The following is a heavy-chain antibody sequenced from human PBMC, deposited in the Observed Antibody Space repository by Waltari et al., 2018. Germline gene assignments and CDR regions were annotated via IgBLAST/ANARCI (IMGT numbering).Heavy chain of an antibody. D-gene: IGHD2-15*01. V-gene: IGHV7-4-1*01. CDR3: TREVVPAATIVVNWFDP. CDR1: GYIFTSYA. CDR2: IITSTGNP. Sequence: QVQLVQSGSELKTPGASVTISCKASGYIFTSYALHWVRQAPGQGLELMGWIITSTGNPTYAQGFTGRFVFSLDTSVSTAYLEIHNLKAEDTAVYYCTREVVPAATIVVNWFDPWGQGTLVTVSS. J-gene: IGHJ5*02.